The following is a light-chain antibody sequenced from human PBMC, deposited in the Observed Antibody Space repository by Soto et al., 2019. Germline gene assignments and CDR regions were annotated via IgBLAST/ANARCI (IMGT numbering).Light chain of an antibody. Sequence: DIQLTQSPSFLSASVGDRVTITCRASQGISSYLAWYQQKPGKAPNLLIYAASTLQTGVPSRFSGSGSGTEFTLTIRSLQSEDFATYYCQQLNTYPITFGQGTRLEIK. CDR3: QQLNTYPIT. V-gene: IGKV1-9*01. CDR1: QGISSY. CDR2: AAS. J-gene: IGKJ5*01.